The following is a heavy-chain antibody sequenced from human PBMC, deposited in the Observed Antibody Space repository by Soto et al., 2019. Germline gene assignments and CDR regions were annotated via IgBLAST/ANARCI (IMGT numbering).Heavy chain of an antibody. J-gene: IGHJ4*02. V-gene: IGHV3-23*01. D-gene: IGHD6-13*01. Sequence: EVQLLESGGGLVQPGGSLRLSCAASGFTFSNYAMTWVRQAPGKGLEWVSAISGSGGSTYYAGSVKGRFTISRDNSKNTLYLQMNSLRAEDTAVYYCAKDDSSWPFYFDSWGQGTLVTVSS. CDR2: ISGSGGST. CDR3: AKDDSSWPFYFDS. CDR1: GFTFSNYA.